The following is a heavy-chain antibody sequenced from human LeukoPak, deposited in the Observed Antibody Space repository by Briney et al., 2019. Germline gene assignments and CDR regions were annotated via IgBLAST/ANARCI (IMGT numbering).Heavy chain of an antibody. CDR2: ISAYNGNT. D-gene: IGHD3-9*01. J-gene: IGHJ6*02. CDR1: GYTFTSYG. CDR3: ATSVRYFDWFYYYYGMDV. Sequence: GASARVSCKASGYTFTSYGISWVRQAPGQGLEWTGWISAYNGNTNYAQKLQGRVTMTTDTSTSTAYMELRSLRSDDTAVYYCATSVRYFDWFYYYYGMDVWGQGTTVTVSS. V-gene: IGHV1-18*01.